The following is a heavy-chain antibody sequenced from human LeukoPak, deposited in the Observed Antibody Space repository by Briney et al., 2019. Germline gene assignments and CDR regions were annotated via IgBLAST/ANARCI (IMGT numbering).Heavy chain of an antibody. Sequence: ASVKVSCKASGYTFTSYDINWVRQATGQGLEWMGWMSPNSGNTGYAQKFQGRVTMTRNTSISTAYMELSSLRSEDTAVYYCARMGWLQLDHYYYYMDVWGIGTTVTVSS. J-gene: IGHJ6*03. CDR1: GYTFTSYD. CDR3: ARMGWLQLDHYYYYMDV. D-gene: IGHD5-24*01. CDR2: MSPNSGNT. V-gene: IGHV1-8*01.